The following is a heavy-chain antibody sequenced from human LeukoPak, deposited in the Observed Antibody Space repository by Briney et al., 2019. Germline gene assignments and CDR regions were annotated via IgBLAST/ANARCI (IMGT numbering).Heavy chain of an antibody. Sequence: GGSLRLSCAASGFTFSTYRMHWVRQAPGKGLEWVSGISWNSGSIGYADSVKGRFTISRDNAENSLYLQMNSLRAEDTALYYCAKDGQWLTQGGWFDPWGQGTLVTVSS. J-gene: IGHJ5*02. CDR2: ISWNSGSI. D-gene: IGHD6-19*01. V-gene: IGHV3-9*01. CDR3: AKDGQWLTQGGWFDP. CDR1: GFTFSTYR.